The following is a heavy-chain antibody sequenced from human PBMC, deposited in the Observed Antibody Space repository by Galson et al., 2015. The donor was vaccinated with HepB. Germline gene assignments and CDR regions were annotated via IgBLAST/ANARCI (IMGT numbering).Heavy chain of an antibody. D-gene: IGHD3-10*01. CDR2: IYYDGNT. J-gene: IGHJ1*01. Sequence: SETLSLTCTVSGASVTGYYWSWIRQPPGKGLQWIGYIYYDGNTNYNPSLKSRVTMSVDTSKNQFSLNLRSVTATDTAVYYCAGHGFGSEDSVWGQGTLVAVSS. V-gene: IGHV4-59*08. CDR3: AGHGFGSEDSV. CDR1: GASVTGYY.